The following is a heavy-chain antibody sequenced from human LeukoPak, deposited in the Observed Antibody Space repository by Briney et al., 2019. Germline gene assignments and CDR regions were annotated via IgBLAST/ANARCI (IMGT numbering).Heavy chain of an antibody. Sequence: GGSLRLSXAASGFTFSSYWMHWVRQAPGKGLVWVSRINSDGSSTSYADSVKGRFTISRDNAKNTLYLQMNSLRAEDTAVYYCARDIQLWFWDAFDIWGQGTMVTVSS. CDR2: INSDGSST. CDR3: ARDIQLWFWDAFDI. J-gene: IGHJ3*02. D-gene: IGHD5-18*01. CDR1: GFTFSSYW. V-gene: IGHV3-74*01.